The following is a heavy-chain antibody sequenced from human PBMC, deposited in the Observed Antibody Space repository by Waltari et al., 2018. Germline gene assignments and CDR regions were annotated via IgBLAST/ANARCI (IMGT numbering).Heavy chain of an antibody. J-gene: IGHJ4*02. V-gene: IGHV4-38-2*01. CDR3: AAYLPDWGRGRDY. CDR1: GHSISSTYY. D-gene: IGHD7-27*01. Sequence: QVQLQESGPGLVKPAETLSLTCAVSGHSISSTYYWGWIRQSPGKGLEWIANIYHNGNTYYNPSLKSRVTISLDTSKNRFSLNLRSVTAADTALYYCAAYLPDWGRGRDYWGQGVLVTVSS. CDR2: IYHNGNT.